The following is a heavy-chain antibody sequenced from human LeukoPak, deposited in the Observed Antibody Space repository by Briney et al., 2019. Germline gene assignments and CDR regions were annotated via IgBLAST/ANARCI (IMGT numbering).Heavy chain of an antibody. J-gene: IGHJ4*02. V-gene: IGHV3-23*01. CDR1: GFTFSIHA. Sequence: PGGSLRLSCAASGFTFSIHAMSWVRQAPGKGLEWVSGISGSGGSTYYADSVKGRFTISRDNSKNTLYLQMNSLRAEDTAVYCAKCLGGGDCYPVDWGQGTLVTVSS. CDR3: AKCLGGGDCYPVD. CDR2: ISGSGGST. D-gene: IGHD2-21*02.